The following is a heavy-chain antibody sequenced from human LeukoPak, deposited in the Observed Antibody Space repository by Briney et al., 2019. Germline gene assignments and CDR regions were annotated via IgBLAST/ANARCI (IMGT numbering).Heavy chain of an antibody. CDR1: GGSISSSSYY. J-gene: IGHJ4*02. Sequence: PAEPLSLPCTVSGGSISSSSYYWGWIRQPPGKGLEWIVSIYYSGSTYNNPSLKSRVAISVDTSKNQFSLKLSSVTAADTAVDYCARDAKVGATTRVFDYWGQGTLVTVSS. CDR2: IYYSGST. CDR3: ARDAKVGATTRVFDY. V-gene: IGHV4-39*07. D-gene: IGHD1-26*01.